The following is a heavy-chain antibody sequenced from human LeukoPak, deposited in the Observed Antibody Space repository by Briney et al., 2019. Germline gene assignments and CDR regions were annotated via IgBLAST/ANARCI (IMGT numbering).Heavy chain of an antibody. CDR2: ISYDGSNK. CDR1: GFTFSTYA. V-gene: IGHV3-30-3*01. J-gene: IGHJ6*02. Sequence: GGSLRLSCAASGFTFSTYAMDWVRQAPGKGLEWVAVISYDGSNKYYADSVKGRFTISRDNSKNTLYLQMNSLRAEDTAVYYCARGGYYAMDVWGQGTTVTVSS. CDR3: ARGGYYAMDV.